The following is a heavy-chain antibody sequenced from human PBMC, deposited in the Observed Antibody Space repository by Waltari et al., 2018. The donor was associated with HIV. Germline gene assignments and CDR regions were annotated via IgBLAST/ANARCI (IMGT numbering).Heavy chain of an antibody. D-gene: IGHD2-21*02. CDR3: ARTFNGDLDY. CDR2: MNPNSKKT. J-gene: IGHJ4*02. V-gene: IGHV1-8*01. Sequence: QVQLVQSGAEVKKPGASVKVSCQASGYTFTSFDINWVRKGTGQGLEWMGWMNPNSKKTGFAQKVQCRISMTRNTSIGTAYMELSSLRALDTAVYYCARTFNGDLDYWGQGTLVTVS. CDR1: GYTFTSFD.